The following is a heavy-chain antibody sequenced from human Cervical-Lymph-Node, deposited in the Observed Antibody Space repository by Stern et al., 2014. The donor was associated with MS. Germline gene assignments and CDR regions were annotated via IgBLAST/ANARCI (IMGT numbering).Heavy chain of an antibody. V-gene: IGHV3-11*01. Sequence: VQLVESGGGLVKPGGSLRLSCAASGFTFNDYYMSWIRQAPGKGLEWVALISGDGSVIYHADSVKGRFTISRDNAKKSLALKMNRLRVEDTGVYYCGGGLFLDPWGQGTLVSVSS. CDR1: GFTFNDYY. D-gene: IGHD3-3*01. CDR2: ISGDGSVI. CDR3: GGGLFLDP. J-gene: IGHJ5*02.